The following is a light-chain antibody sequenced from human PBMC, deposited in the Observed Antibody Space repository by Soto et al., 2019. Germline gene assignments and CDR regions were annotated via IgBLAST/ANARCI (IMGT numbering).Light chain of an antibody. J-gene: IGKJ4*01. Sequence: DIQMTQSPSSLSASVGDRVTITCRASQVISNYLAWYQQKPGKVPKLLIYAASTLQSGVPSRFSGSGSGTDFTLTISSLQPDDVATYYCQKYNSAPLTFGGGTKVDI. CDR1: QVISNY. CDR2: AAS. V-gene: IGKV1-27*01. CDR3: QKYNSAPLT.